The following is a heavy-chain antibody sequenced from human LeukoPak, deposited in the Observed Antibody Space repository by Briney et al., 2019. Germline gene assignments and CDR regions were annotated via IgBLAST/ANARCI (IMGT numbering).Heavy chain of an antibody. CDR1: GYTFTSYG. CDR2: IIPIFGTA. V-gene: IGHV1-69*06. D-gene: IGHD5-24*01. J-gene: IGHJ4*02. CDR3: ARDRGYNWDYFDY. Sequence: ASVKVSCKASGYTFTSYGISWVRQAPGQGLEWMGGIIPIFGTANYAQKFRGRVTITADKSTRTAYMELSSLRSEDTAVYYCARDRGYNWDYFDYWGQGTLVTVSS.